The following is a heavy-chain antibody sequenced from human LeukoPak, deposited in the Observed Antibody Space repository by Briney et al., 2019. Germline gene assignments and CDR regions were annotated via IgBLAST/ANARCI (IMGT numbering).Heavy chain of an antibody. V-gene: IGHV1-69*13. CDR1: GGTFSSYA. CDR3: ARTGSYCTNGVCSPLGYYGMDV. D-gene: IGHD2-8*01. J-gene: IGHJ6*02. Sequence: SVTVSCKASGGTFSSYAISWVRQAPGQGLEWMGGIIPIFGTANYAQKFQGRVTITADESTSTAYMELSSLRSEDTAVYYCARTGSYCTNGVCSPLGYYGMDVWGQGTTVTVSS. CDR2: IIPIFGTA.